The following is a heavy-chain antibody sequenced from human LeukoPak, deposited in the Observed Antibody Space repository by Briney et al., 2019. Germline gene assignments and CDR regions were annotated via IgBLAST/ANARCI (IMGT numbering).Heavy chain of an antibody. J-gene: IGHJ6*02. CDR1: GGSFSGYY. CDR3: ASGGARIAAAGTYYYYGMDV. V-gene: IGHV4-34*01. CDR2: INHSGST. D-gene: IGHD6-13*01. Sequence: SETLSLTCAVYGGSFSGYYWSWIRQPPGKGLEWIGEINHSGSTNYNPSLKSRATISVDTSKNQFSLKLSSVTAADTAVYYCASGGARIAAAGTYYYYGMDVWGQGTTVTVSS.